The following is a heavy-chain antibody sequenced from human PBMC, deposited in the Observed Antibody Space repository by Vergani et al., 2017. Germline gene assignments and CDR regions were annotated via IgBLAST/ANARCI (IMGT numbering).Heavy chain of an antibody. D-gene: IGHD3-3*01. CDR2: ISYDGSNK. CDR3: ARATRFLEWSPLYDYMDV. V-gene: IGHV3-30-3*01. J-gene: IGHJ6*03. CDR1: GFTFSSYA. Sequence: QVQLVESGGGVVQPGRSLRLSCAASGFTFSSYAMHWVRQAPGKGLEWVAVISYDGSNKYYADSVKGRFTISRDNSKNTLYLQMNSLRAEDTAVYYCARATRFLEWSPLYDYMDVWGKGTTVTVSS.